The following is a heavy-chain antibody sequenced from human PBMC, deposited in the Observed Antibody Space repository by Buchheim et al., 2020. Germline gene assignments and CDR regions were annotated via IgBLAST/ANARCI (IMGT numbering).Heavy chain of an antibody. CDR3: AKGGWNEN. CDR1: GFTFSSHA. D-gene: IGHD1-1*01. V-gene: IGHV3-23*01. Sequence: EVQLLESGGGLVQPGGSLRLSCAASGFTFSSHAMTWVRQAPGKGLEWVSSIVGSDDSTYYADSVKGRFTISRDNFKSTLFLQMNSLRVEDTAVYYCAKGGWNENWGLGTL. J-gene: IGHJ4*02. CDR2: IVGSDDST.